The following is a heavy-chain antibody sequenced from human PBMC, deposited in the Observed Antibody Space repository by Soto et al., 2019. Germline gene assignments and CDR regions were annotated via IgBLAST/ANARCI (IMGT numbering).Heavy chain of an antibody. CDR3: TRDGRGLGRLSLFEY. CDR1: GFNVNSDY. Sequence: GGSLRLSCAASGFNVNSDYMNWVRQTPGKGLEWVASIYSGETTYYADSLRGRFTISSDKSKNTIYFQLSSLRIEDTAVYYCTRDGRGLGRLSLFEYWGQGVLVTVSS. V-gene: IGHV3-53*01. D-gene: IGHD2-21*02. CDR2: IYSGETT. J-gene: IGHJ4*02.